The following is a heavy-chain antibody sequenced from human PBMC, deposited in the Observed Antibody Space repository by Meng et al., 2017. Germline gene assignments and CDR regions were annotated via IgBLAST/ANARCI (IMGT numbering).Heavy chain of an antibody. Sequence: GGSLRLSCAASGFTFSSYWMHWVRQAPGKGLVWVSRINSDGRSTSYADSVKGRFTISRDNAKNTLYLQMNSLRAEDTAVYYCARDKYYYDSSGPNYYYYGMDVWGQGTTVTVSS. CDR3: ARDKYYYDSSGPNYYYYGMDV. CDR1: GFTFSSYW. CDR2: INSDGRST. D-gene: IGHD3-22*01. J-gene: IGHJ6*02. V-gene: IGHV3-74*01.